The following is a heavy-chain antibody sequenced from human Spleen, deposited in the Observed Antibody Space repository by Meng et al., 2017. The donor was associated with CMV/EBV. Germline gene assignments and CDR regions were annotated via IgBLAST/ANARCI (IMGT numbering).Heavy chain of an antibody. CDR2: ISGSGGST. J-gene: IGHJ4*02. D-gene: IGHD3-3*01. CDR3: AKGYDFWSLFDY. V-gene: IGHV3-23*01. Sequence: GGSLRLSCAASGFSFNSYAVTWVRQAPGKGLEWVSAISGSGGSTYYADSVKGRFTVSRDNSKNTLFVQMNSLRAEDTAVYYCAKGYDFWSLFDYWGQGTLVTVSS. CDR1: GFSFNSYA.